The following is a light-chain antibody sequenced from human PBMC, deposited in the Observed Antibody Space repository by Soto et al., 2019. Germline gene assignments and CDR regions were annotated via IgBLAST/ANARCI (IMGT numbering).Light chain of an antibody. CDR2: YDS. V-gene: IGLV3-21*04. J-gene: IGLJ2*01. CDR3: QLWDSSSDHVV. CDR1: NIGSKS. Sequence: SYELTQPPSVSVAPGKTARITCGGNNIGSKSVHWYQQKPGQAPLLVIYYDSDRPSGIPERFSGSNSGNTATLTISRVEAGDEADYYCQLWDSSSDHVVFGGWTKLTVL.